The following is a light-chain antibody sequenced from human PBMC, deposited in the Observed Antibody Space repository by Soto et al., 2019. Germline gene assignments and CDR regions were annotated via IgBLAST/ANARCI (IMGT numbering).Light chain of an antibody. V-gene: IGLV1-40*01. CDR2: GNS. Sequence: QAVVTQPPSVSGAPGQRVTISCTGSSSNIGAGYDVHWYQQLPGTAPKLLIYGNSNRPSGVPDRFSGSKSGTSASLAITGLRAEDEADCQSYDSSLSGWVFGGGTKVTVL. CDR1: SSNIGAGYD. J-gene: IGLJ3*02. CDR3: QSYDSSLSGWV.